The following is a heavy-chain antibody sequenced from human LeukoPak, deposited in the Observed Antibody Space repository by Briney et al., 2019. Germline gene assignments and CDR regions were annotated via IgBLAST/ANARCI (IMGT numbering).Heavy chain of an antibody. J-gene: IGHJ4*02. V-gene: IGHV3-23*01. CDR1: GFTFRSYA. CDR2: ISGSGTGT. Sequence: GGSLRLSCAASGFTFRSYAMNWVRQVPGKGLEWVSGISGSGTGTYYADSVKGRFTISRDNSKNTLFLQMNSLGAEDTAVYYCVKGSLYSSGCYDYWGQGTLVTVSA. CDR3: VKGSLYSSGCYDY. D-gene: IGHD6-19*01.